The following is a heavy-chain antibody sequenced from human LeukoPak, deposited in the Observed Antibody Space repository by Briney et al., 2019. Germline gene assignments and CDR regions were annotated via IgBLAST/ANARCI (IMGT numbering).Heavy chain of an antibody. V-gene: IGHV4-34*01. Sequence: SETLSLTCAVYGGSFSCYYWSWIRPPPGKGLEWSGEINHSGSTNYNPSLKSRVTISVDTSKNQFSLKLSSVTAADTAVYYCARDSSGWYGNWFDPWGQGTLVTVSS. CDR1: GGSFSCYY. CDR3: ARDSSGWYGNWFDP. D-gene: IGHD6-19*01. CDR2: INHSGST. J-gene: IGHJ5*02.